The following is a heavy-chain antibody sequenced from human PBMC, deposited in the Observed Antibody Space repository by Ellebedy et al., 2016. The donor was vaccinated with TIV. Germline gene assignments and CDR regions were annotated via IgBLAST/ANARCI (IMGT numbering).Heavy chain of an antibody. CDR2: IYHGDSDT. V-gene: IGHV5-51*01. Sequence: GESLKISCKVSGYDFTDYWIGWVRQVPGKGLESMGIIYHGDSDTRYSPSFKGQVTISVDKSITTAYLEWSSLKASDTAMYYCVRHLGYADSEIDFWGQGTLVTVSS. J-gene: IGHJ4*02. D-gene: IGHD4-17*01. CDR3: VRHLGYADSEIDF. CDR1: GYDFTDYW.